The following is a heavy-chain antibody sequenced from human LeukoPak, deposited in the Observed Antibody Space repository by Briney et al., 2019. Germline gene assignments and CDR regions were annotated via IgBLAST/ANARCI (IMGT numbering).Heavy chain of an antibody. Sequence: GGSLRLSCAAAGFTFNNYAMSWVRQAPGKGLEWVSAISGGGDTTHYADSVKGRFTISRDNSKNTLYLQMNSLGAGDPAVYYCAKGGAVDGTLKFDYWGQGTLVTVSS. CDR3: AKGGAVDGTLKFDY. V-gene: IGHV3-23*01. J-gene: IGHJ4*02. D-gene: IGHD6-13*01. CDR2: ISGGGDTT. CDR1: GFTFNNYA.